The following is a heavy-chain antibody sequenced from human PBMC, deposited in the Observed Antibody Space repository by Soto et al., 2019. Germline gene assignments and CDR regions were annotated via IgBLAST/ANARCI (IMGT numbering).Heavy chain of an antibody. D-gene: IGHD3-16*02. J-gene: IGHJ4*02. Sequence: GGSLRLSCAASGFIFSSYDMHWVRQAPGKGLQWVAVISSDGSNTYYADSVKGRFTLSRDNSKNTLHLQMNSLRAEDTAVYYCAKVLYVWGSYRTFDDWGQATLVTVSS. CDR3: AKVLYVWGSYRTFDD. V-gene: IGHV3-30*18. CDR1: GFIFSSYD. CDR2: ISSDGSNT.